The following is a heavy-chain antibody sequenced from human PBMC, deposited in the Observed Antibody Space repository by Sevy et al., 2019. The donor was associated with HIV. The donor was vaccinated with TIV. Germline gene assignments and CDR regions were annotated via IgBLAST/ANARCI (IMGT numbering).Heavy chain of an antibody. V-gene: IGHV3-7*03. Sequence: GGSLRLSCAASGFTFSSYWMSWVRQAPGKGLEWVANIKKDGSEKYYVDSVKGRFTISRDNAKNSLYLQMNSLRAEDTAVYYCARDKFLRLGKLSLLYYWGQGTLVTVSS. J-gene: IGHJ4*02. CDR3: ARDKFLRLGKLSLLYY. CDR1: GFTFSSYW. D-gene: IGHD3-16*02. CDR2: IKKDGSEK.